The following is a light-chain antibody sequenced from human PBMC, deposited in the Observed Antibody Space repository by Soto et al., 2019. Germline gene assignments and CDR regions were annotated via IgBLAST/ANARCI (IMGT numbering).Light chain of an antibody. CDR3: AAWDDSLSGYV. V-gene: IGLV1-44*01. CDR1: SSNIGSNT. J-gene: IGLJ1*01. CDR2: INN. Sequence: QSVLTQPPSASGTPGQRVTISCSGSSSNIGSNTVNWYQHLPDTAPKLLIYINNQRPSGVPDRFSGSKFGTSASLAISGLQSEDEADYYCAAWDDSLSGYVFGPGTKLTVL.